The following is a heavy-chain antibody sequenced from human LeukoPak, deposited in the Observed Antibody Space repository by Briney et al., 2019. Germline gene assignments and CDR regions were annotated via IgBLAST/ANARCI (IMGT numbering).Heavy chain of an antibody. CDR2: ISVTGGTT. CDR3: AKGTEPGLYYYYYYVMDV. D-gene: IGHD1-14*01. CDR1: GFTFSSYD. V-gene: IGHV3-23*01. J-gene: IGHJ6*02. Sequence: GALRLSCAASGFTFSSYDMTWVRQAPGKGLYWVSSISVTGGTTYYADSVKGRFTISRDNSKNTLYLQMNSLRAEDTAVYYCAKGTEPGLYYYYYYVMDVWGQGTTVTVSS.